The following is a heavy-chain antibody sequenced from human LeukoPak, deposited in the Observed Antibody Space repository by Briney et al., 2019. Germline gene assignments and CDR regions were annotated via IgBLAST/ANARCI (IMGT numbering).Heavy chain of an antibody. Sequence: ASVKVSCKASGYTFTIYVFTWVRQAPGQGLEWMGLISAYNDYTKYAQKLQGRVTMTTDTSTRTGYMELRSLRSDDTAVYYCGRNSSSIDYWGQGTLVTVSS. D-gene: IGHD6-13*01. V-gene: IGHV1-18*01. CDR2: ISAYNDYT. J-gene: IGHJ4*02. CDR3: GRNSSSIDY. CDR1: GYTFTIYV.